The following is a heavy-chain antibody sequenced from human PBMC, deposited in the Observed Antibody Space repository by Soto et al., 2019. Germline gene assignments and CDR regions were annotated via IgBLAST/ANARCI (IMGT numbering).Heavy chain of an antibody. V-gene: IGHV3-15*01. CDR1: GFTFSDAW. CDR2: IKTKTDSETA. CDR3: TTISLSGDNREFDY. J-gene: IGHJ4*02. Sequence: GGSLRLSCAASGFTFSDAWMNWVRQTPEKRLEWVGRIKTKTDSETADYGAPVRGRFTISRDYSRNTMYLEMNSIKIEDTAVYYFTTISLSGDNREFDYWGQGTLVTVSS. D-gene: IGHD3-16*02.